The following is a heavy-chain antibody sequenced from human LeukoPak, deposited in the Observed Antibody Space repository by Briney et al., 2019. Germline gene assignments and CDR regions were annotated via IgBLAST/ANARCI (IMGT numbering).Heavy chain of an antibody. CDR3: VKGRKNRDLDSLDI. D-gene: IGHD5-24*01. Sequence: PGGSLRLSCAASGFTFSSYWMHWVRQAPGKGLVWVSRINTDGSSTSYADSVKGRFTISRDNAKNSPYLQMNSLRAEDTALYYCVKGRKNRDLDSLDIWGQGTMVTVSS. V-gene: IGHV3-74*01. J-gene: IGHJ3*02. CDR1: GFTFSSYW. CDR2: INTDGSST.